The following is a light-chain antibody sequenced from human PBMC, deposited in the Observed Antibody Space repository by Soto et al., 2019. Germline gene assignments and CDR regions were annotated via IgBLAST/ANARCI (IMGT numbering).Light chain of an antibody. Sequence: QSALTQPASVSGSPGQSITISCTGTSSDVGGYNYVSWYQQHPGKAPKLMIYDVSNRPSGVSNRFSGSKSGNTASLTISGXXXXXXXXYYCSSYTSSSTLGVFGGGTQLTVL. CDR2: DVS. CDR3: SSYTSSSTLGV. V-gene: IGLV2-14*01. J-gene: IGLJ2*01. CDR1: SSDVGGYNY.